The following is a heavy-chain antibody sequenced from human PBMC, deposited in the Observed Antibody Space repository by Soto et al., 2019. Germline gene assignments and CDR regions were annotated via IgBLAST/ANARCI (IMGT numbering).Heavy chain of an antibody. V-gene: IGHV3-48*01. J-gene: IGHJ1*01. CDR3: ARARRTESHYDSSGYTAEYFQY. Sequence: PGESLKISCAASGLTFSSYSMNWVRQAPGKGLEWVSYISSSSSTIYYADSVKGRFTISRDNAKNSLYLEMNSLRAEDTAVYYCARARRTESHYDSSGYTAEYFQYWGQGTLVTVS. CDR2: ISSSSSTI. CDR1: GLTFSSYS. D-gene: IGHD3-22*01.